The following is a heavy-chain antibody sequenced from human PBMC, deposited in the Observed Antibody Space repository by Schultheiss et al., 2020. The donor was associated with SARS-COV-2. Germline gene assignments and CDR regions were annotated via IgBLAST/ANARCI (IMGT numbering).Heavy chain of an antibody. J-gene: IGHJ4*02. CDR3: AREGGQYDFWSGYPDC. Sequence: GGSLRLSCAASGFTFSSYSMNWVRQAPGKGLEWVSSISSSSSYIYYADSVKGRFTISRDNAKNSLYLQMNSLRAEDTAVYYCAREGGQYDFWSGYPDCWGQGTLVTVSS. D-gene: IGHD3-3*01. V-gene: IGHV3-21*01. CDR2: ISSSSSYI. CDR1: GFTFSSYS.